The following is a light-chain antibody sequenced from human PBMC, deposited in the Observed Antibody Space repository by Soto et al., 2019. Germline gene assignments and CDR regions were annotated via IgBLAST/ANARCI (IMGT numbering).Light chain of an antibody. Sequence: EIVMTQSPATLSVSPGERVTLSCWASQSVSSSLAWYQQRRGQAPRLLIYGASSRATGIPARFSGSGSGTEFTLTISSLQSEEFAVYYCLQYKKWPPWTFGQGTKVDIK. J-gene: IGKJ1*01. V-gene: IGKV3-15*01. CDR2: GAS. CDR1: QSVSSS. CDR3: LQYKKWPPWT.